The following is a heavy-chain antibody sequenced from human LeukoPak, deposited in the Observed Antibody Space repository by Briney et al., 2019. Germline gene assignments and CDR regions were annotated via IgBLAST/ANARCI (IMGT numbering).Heavy chain of an antibody. D-gene: IGHD6-13*01. Sequence: ASVKVSCKASGYTFTGYYMHWVRQAPGQGLEWMGWINPNSGGTNYAQKFQGRVTMTRDTSISTAYMELSRLRSDDTAVYYCARSATRIAAAGTSPTNYWGQGTLVTVSS. J-gene: IGHJ4*02. CDR2: INPNSGGT. CDR3: ARSATRIAAAGTSPTNY. CDR1: GYTFTGYY. V-gene: IGHV1-2*02.